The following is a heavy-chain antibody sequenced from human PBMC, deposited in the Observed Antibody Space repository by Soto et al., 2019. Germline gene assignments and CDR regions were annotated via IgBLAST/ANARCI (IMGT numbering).Heavy chain of an antibody. J-gene: IGHJ5*02. Sequence: GGSLRLSCAASGFTFSSYAMSWVRQAPGKGLEWVSAISGSGGSTYYADSVKGRFTISRDNSKNTLYLQMSSLRAEDTAVYYRAKSGGIDYYGSGEDWFDPWGQGTLVTVSS. CDR2: ISGSGGST. CDR3: AKSGGIDYYGSGEDWFDP. CDR1: GFTFSSYA. D-gene: IGHD3-10*01. V-gene: IGHV3-23*01.